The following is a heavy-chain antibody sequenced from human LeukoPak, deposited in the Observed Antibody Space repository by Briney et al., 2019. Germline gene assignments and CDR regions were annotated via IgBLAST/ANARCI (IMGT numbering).Heavy chain of an antibody. CDR2: IYHSGGT. Sequence: SETLSLTCTVSGYSISSGYYWGWIRQPPGKGLEWIGSIYHSGGTYYNPSLKSRVTISVDTSKNQFSLKLSSVTAADTAVYYCAGLEYYDSSGENMYYYYMDVWGKGTTVTVSS. CDR1: GYSISSGYY. V-gene: IGHV4-38-2*02. D-gene: IGHD3-22*01. CDR3: AGLEYYDSSGENMYYYYMDV. J-gene: IGHJ6*03.